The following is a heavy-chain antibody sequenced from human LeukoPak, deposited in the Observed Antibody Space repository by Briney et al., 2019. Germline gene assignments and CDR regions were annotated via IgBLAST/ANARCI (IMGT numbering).Heavy chain of an antibody. CDR2: IWSDGNSK. V-gene: IGHV3-33*01. CDR3: ARDYCSSISCMDA. Sequence: PGGSLRLSCAPSGFTLSRYGMHWVREAPGKGLEWVAVIWSDGNSKDHADYVKVRFTISRDNSKNTLYLQMNSLRAEDTAMYYCARDYCSSISCMDAWGQGTAVTVSS. J-gene: IGHJ6*02. D-gene: IGHD2-2*01. CDR1: GFTLSRYG.